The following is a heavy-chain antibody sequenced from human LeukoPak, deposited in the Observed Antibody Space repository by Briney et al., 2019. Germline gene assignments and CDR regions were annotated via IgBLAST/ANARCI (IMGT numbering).Heavy chain of an antibody. J-gene: IGHJ4*02. V-gene: IGHV3-21*01. CDR3: ARGDYYDSSGYFH. CDR2: ISSSSSYI. Sequence: GGSLRLSCAASGFTFSSYSMNWVRQAPGKGLEWVSSISSSSSYIYYADSVKGRFTISRDSAKNSLYLQMNSLRAEDTAVYYCARGDYYDSSGYFHWGQGTLVTVSS. CDR1: GFTFSSYS. D-gene: IGHD3-22*01.